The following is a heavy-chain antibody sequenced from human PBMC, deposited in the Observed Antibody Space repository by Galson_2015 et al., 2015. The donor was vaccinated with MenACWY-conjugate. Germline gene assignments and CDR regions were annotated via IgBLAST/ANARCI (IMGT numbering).Heavy chain of an antibody. J-gene: IGHJ6*02. Sequence: PPRLSSAASGLTVSSHYLSWVRQAPGKGLEWVSIIYSGGNPYYADSVKGRFTISRDNSKNTLYLQMNSLRAEDTAVYYCARDRRFSSRGVVTSSRMDVWGQGTTVTVSS. D-gene: IGHD3-10*01. CDR1: GLTVSSHY. CDR3: ARDRRFSSRGVVTSSRMDV. CDR2: IYSGGNP. V-gene: IGHV3-53*01.